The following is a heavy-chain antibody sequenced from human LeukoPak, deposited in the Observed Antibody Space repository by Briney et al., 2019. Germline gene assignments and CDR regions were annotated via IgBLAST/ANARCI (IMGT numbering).Heavy chain of an antibody. Sequence: PGGSLRLSCAASGFTFSSYSMNWVRQAPGKGLEWVSAISGSGGSIYYADSVKGRFTISRDNSKNTLYLQMNSLRAEDTAVYYCALLTAGNYWGQGTLVTVSS. V-gene: IGHV3-23*01. J-gene: IGHJ4*02. CDR1: GFTFSSYS. CDR3: ALLTAGNY. CDR2: ISGSGGSI.